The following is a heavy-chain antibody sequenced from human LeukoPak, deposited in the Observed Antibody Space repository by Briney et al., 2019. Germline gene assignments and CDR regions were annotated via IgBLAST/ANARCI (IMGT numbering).Heavy chain of an antibody. J-gene: IGHJ1*01. Sequence: GGSLRLSCAASGFTFSSYSMNWVRQAPGKGLEWVSSISSSSSYIYYADSVKGRFTISRDNAKNSLYLQMNSLRAEDTAVYYCAREEFYYESSGYYAKYFQHWGQGTLVTVSS. CDR3: AREEFYYESSGYYAKYFQH. V-gene: IGHV3-21*01. CDR1: GFTFSSYS. CDR2: ISSSSSYI. D-gene: IGHD3-22*01.